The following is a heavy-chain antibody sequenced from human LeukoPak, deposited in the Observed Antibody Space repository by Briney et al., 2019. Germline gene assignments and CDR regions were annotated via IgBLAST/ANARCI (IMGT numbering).Heavy chain of an antibody. D-gene: IGHD6-19*01. CDR3: VKSGGYGLIGY. J-gene: IGHJ4*02. CDR2: IYYTGST. CDR1: GASISGSGYY. V-gene: IGHV4-39*01. Sequence: ASETLSLTCAVSGASISGSGYYLGWIRQPPGKGLEWIGNIYYTGSTYYNASLQSRVTISIDMSKNQFSLRLSSVTAADTAMYYCVKSGGYGLIGYWGQGTLVTVSS.